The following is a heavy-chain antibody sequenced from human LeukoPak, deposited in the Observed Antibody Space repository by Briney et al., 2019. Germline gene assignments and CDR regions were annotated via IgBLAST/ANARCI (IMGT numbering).Heavy chain of an antibody. V-gene: IGHV1-18*01. CDR3: ARDTSGSGSYWPLPYYYYGMDV. CDR1: GYSFTSYG. D-gene: IGHD3-10*01. J-gene: IGHJ6*02. Sequence: ASVKVSCKASGYSFTSYGFNWVRQAPGQGLEWMGWISAYNGNTNYAQKLQGRVTMTTDTSTSTAYMELRSLRSDDTAVYYCARDTSGSGSYWPLPYYYYGMDVWGQGTTVTVSS. CDR2: ISAYNGNT.